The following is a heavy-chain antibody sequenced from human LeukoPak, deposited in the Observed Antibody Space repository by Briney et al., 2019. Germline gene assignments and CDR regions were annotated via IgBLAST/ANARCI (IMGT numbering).Heavy chain of an antibody. CDR3: ASPGRFGENQFDY. V-gene: IGHV1-69*06. CDR2: IIPIFGTA. D-gene: IGHD3-10*01. CDR1: GGTFSNYA. J-gene: IGHJ4*02. Sequence: SVKVSCKASGGTFSNYAISWVRQAPGQGLEWMGGIIPIFGTANYAQKFQGRVTITADKSTSTAYMELSSLRSEDTAVYYCASPGRFGENQFDYWGQGTLVTVSS.